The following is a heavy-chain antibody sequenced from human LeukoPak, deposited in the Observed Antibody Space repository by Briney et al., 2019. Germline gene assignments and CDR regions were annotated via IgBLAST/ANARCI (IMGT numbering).Heavy chain of an antibody. CDR2: ISDYNGNT. CDR3: ARDLYRDSLPVSWFDP. CDR1: GYTFTSYD. Sequence: ASVKVSCKASGYTFTSYDINWVRQAPGQGLELMGWISDYNGNTNYAQKLQGRVTMTTDTSTSTAYMELRSLRSDDTAVYYCARDLYRDSLPVSWFDPWGQGTLVTVSS. V-gene: IGHV1-18*01. J-gene: IGHJ5*02. D-gene: IGHD4-11*01.